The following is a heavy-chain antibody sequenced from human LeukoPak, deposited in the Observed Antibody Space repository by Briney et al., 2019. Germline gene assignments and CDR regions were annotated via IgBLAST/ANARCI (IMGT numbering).Heavy chain of an antibody. J-gene: IGHJ6*03. CDR3: AREIADDYYYYYMDV. Sequence: GGSLRLSCAASGFTFSSYWMSWVRQAPGKGLEWVANIKQDGSEKDFVDSVKGRFTISRDNAKNSLYLQMNSLRAEDTAVYYCAREIADDYYYYYMDVWGKGTTVTVSS. CDR1: GFTFSSYW. D-gene: IGHD2-21*01. CDR2: IKQDGSEK. V-gene: IGHV3-7*01.